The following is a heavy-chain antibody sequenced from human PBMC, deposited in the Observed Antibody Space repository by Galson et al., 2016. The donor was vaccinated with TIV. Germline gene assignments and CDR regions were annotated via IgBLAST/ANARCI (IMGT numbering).Heavy chain of an antibody. D-gene: IGHD3-10*01. CDR2: IYYSGST. CDR1: GGSISSYY. V-gene: IGHV4-59*01. Sequence: LSLTCTVSGGSISSYYWSWIRQTPGKGLEWIGYIYYSGSTNYNPSLKSRVTISLDTSKNLFSLKLSSVTAADTAVYYCTGGSGSYLPGYWGQGTLVTVSS. CDR3: TGGSGSYLPGY. J-gene: IGHJ4*02.